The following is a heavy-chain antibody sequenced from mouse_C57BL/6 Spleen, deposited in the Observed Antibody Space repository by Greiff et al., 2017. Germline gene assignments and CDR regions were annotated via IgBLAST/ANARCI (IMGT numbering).Heavy chain of an antibody. CDR3: ARGGYGYDGFAY. Sequence: VQLQQSGPELVKPGASVKISCKASGYTFTDYYMNWVKQSHGKSLEWIGDINPNNGGTSYNQKLKGKATLTVDKSSSTAYMALRSLTSEDSAVYYCARGGYGYDGFAYWGQGTLVTVSA. V-gene: IGHV1-26*01. J-gene: IGHJ3*01. CDR2: INPNNGGT. CDR1: GYTFTDYY. D-gene: IGHD2-2*01.